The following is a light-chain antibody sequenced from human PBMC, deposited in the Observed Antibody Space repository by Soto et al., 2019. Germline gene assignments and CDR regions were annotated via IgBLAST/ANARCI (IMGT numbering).Light chain of an antibody. V-gene: IGLV1-47*01. Sequence: QSVLTQPPSASGTPGQRVTISCSGDSSNIGRNYVYWYQQLPGTAPKLLIYRNNERPSGVPDRFSGSKSGTSASLAISGLRSEDEADYYCAAWDDSLSRLVFGGGTKLTVL. CDR1: SSNIGRNY. J-gene: IGLJ3*02. CDR3: AAWDDSLSRLV. CDR2: RNN.